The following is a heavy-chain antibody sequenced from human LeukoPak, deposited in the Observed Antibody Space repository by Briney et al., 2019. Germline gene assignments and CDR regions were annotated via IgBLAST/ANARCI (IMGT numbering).Heavy chain of an antibody. J-gene: IGHJ4*02. CDR1: GYTFTSYD. Sequence: GASVKVSCKASGYTFTSYDINWVRQATGQGPEWMGWMNPNSGNTGYAQKFQGRVTITRNTSISTAYMELSSLRSEDTAVYYCAGGYYDSSGYYHDYWGQGTLVTVSS. CDR3: AGGYYDSSGYYHDY. CDR2: MNPNSGNT. D-gene: IGHD3-22*01. V-gene: IGHV1-8*03.